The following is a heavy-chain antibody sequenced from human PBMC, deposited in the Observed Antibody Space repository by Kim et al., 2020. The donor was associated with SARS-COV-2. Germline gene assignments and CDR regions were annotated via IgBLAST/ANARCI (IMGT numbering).Heavy chain of an antibody. Sequence: SETLSLTCTVSGGSISSYYWSWIRQPPGKGLEWIGYIYYSGSTNYNPSLKSRVTISVDTSKNQFSLKLSSVTAADTAVYYCARGGDFDWLLQAYFDYWGQGTLVTVSS. CDR1: GGSISSYY. CDR2: IYYSGST. D-gene: IGHD3-9*01. CDR3: ARGGDFDWLLQAYFDY. V-gene: IGHV4-59*13. J-gene: IGHJ4*02.